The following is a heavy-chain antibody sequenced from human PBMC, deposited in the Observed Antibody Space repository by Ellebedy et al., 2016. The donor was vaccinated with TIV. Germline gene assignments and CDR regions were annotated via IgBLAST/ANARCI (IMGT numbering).Heavy chain of an antibody. CDR2: FNPNSGGT. V-gene: IGHV1-2*02. J-gene: IGHJ5*02. D-gene: IGHD4-17*01. CDR3: ASLPHYGDSGP. CDR1: GYTFTGYY. Sequence: AASVKVSCKASGYTFTGYYMHCVRQAPGQGPEWMGWFNPNSGGTNYAQKFQGRVTMTRDTSISTAYMALSRLRSDDTAVYYCASLPHYGDSGPWGQGTAVTVSS.